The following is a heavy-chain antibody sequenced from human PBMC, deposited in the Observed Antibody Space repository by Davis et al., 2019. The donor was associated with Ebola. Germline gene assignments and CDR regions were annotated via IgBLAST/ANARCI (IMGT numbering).Heavy chain of an antibody. CDR1: GFPFDDYA. Sequence: SLNISCAASGFPFDDYAMHWVRQAPGKGLEWVSGICWNSGSIGYADSVKGRFTISRDNAKNSLYLQMNSLRAEDTALYYCAKETYYYYGMDVWGQGTTVTVSS. J-gene: IGHJ6*02. CDR2: ICWNSGSI. CDR3: AKETYYYYGMDV. V-gene: IGHV3-9*01.